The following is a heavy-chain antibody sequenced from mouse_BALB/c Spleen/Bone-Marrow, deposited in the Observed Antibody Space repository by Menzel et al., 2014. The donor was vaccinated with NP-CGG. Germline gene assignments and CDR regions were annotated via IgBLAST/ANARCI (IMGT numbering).Heavy chain of an antibody. CDR3: ARDDYDGYFDY. J-gene: IGHJ2*01. CDR1: GFSLTRYG. D-gene: IGHD2-4*01. V-gene: IGHV2-9*02. Sequence: QVQLQQPVPGLVAPSQSLSITCTVSGFSLTRYGVHWVRQPPGKGLEWLGVIWAGGYINYNSALMSRLSISKDNSKSQVFLKMNSLQTDDTAMYFCARDDYDGYFDYWGQGTTLTVSS. CDR2: IWAGGYI.